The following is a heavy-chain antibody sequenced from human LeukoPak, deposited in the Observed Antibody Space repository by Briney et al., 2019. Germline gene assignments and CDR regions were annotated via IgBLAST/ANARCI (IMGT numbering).Heavy chain of an antibody. V-gene: IGHV3-74*01. Sequence: QPGGSLRLSCSASGFTFSTYWMHWVRQAPGKGLVWVSRINGDGTTTYYADSVKGRFTISRDNAKNTLYLQMNSLRAEDTAVYYCARGGSYFVHWGQGTLVTVSS. J-gene: IGHJ4*02. CDR3: ARGGSYFVH. CDR1: GFTFSTYW. CDR2: INGDGTTT. D-gene: IGHD3-16*01.